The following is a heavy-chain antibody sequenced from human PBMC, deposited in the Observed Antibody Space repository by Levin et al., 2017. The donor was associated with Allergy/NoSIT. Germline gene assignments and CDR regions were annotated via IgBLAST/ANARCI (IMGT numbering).Heavy chain of an antibody. D-gene: IGHD3-10*01. J-gene: IGHJ4*02. CDR1: GFTFSSYS. V-gene: IGHV3-48*01. CDR2: ISSSSSTI. Sequence: PGGSLRLSCAASGFTFSSYSMNWVRQAPGKGLEWVSYISSSSSTIYYADSVKGRFTISRDNAKNSLYLQMNSLRAEDTAVYYCARGVYGSDPYYFDYWGQGTLVTVSS. CDR3: ARGVYGSDPYYFDY.